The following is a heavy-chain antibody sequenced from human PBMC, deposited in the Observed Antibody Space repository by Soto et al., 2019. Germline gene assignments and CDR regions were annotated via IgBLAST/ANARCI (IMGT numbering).Heavy chain of an antibody. CDR3: ASTIAAAALEYFQH. V-gene: IGHV3-30-3*01. CDR1: GFTFSSYA. J-gene: IGHJ1*01. Sequence: QVQLVESGGGVVQPGRSLRLSCAASGFTFSSYAMHWVRQAPGKGLEWVAVISYDGSNKYYADSVKGRFTISRDNSKNTLYLQMNSLRAEDTAVYCCASTIAAAALEYFQHWGQGTLVTVSS. D-gene: IGHD6-13*01. CDR2: ISYDGSNK.